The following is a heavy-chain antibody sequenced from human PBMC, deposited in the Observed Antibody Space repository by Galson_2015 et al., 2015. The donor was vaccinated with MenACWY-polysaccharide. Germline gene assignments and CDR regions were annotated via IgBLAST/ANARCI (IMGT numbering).Heavy chain of an antibody. CDR3: ATEPYLVGALDY. Sequence: SVKVSCKASGYTFTSYAMHWVRQAPGQRLEWMGWINAGNGNTKYSQKFQGRVTITRDTSASTAYMELSSLRSEDTAVYYCATEPYLVGALDYWGQGTLVTVSS. V-gene: IGHV1-3*01. CDR2: INAGNGNT. D-gene: IGHD1-26*01. J-gene: IGHJ4*02. CDR1: GYTFTSYA.